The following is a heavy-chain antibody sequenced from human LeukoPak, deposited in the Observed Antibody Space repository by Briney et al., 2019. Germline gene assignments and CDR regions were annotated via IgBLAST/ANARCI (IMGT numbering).Heavy chain of an antibody. Sequence: GGSLRLSCAASGFSVSNNYMSWVRQAPGKGLEWVAVISYDGSNKYYADSVKGRFTISRDNSKNTLYLQMNSLRAEDTAVYYCASAAPTTVAAFDYWGQGTLVTVSS. D-gene: IGHD6-19*01. V-gene: IGHV3-30-3*01. CDR2: ISYDGSNK. CDR3: ASAAPTTVAAFDY. CDR1: GFSVSNNY. J-gene: IGHJ4*02.